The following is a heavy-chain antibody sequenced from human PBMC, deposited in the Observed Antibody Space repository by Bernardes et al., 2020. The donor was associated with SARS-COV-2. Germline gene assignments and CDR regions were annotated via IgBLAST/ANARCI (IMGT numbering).Heavy chain of an antibody. CDR3: SRGGGGYGDFQDV. V-gene: IGHV1-2*02. CDR1: GYTFTNYH. D-gene: IGHD4-17*01. J-gene: IGHJ6*02. Sequence: ASVKVSCKTSGYTFTNYHIHWVRQPPGQGLEWMGWINPNNGATHFAEKFQGRVTMFRDTSIRTAYMEVRSLRSDDSAVYFCSRGGGGYGDFQDVWGQGTTVTVSS. CDR2: INPNNGAT.